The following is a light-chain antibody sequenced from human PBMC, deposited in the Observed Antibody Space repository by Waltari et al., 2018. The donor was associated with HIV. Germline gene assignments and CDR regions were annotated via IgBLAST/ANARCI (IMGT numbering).Light chain of an antibody. CDR1: SSDVGGYNS. Sequence: QSALTQPASVSGSPGQSITISCTGTSSDVGGYNSVSWYQNHPGKAPKLMIYEVSNRPSGVSNRFSGSKSGNTASLTISGLQAEDEADYYCSSYAGSSMSYAFGTGTKVTVL. CDR2: EVS. CDR3: SSYAGSSMSYA. J-gene: IGLJ1*01. V-gene: IGLV2-14*01.